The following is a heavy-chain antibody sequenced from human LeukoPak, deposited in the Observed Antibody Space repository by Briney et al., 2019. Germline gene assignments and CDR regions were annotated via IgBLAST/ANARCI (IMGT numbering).Heavy chain of an antibody. CDR3: AKDKVTTLRRGFNY. D-gene: IGHD4-17*01. CDR2: ISGEGGST. J-gene: IGHJ4*02. Sequence: GGPLKLSCAPSGFTLDVFAMHWVRQAPGKGGEGVSLISGEGGSTYYAAPVKGRFTIPRDNSKNSLYLQMNSLRTEDTALYYCAKDKVTTLRRGFNYWGQGTLVTVSS. V-gene: IGHV3-43*02. CDR1: GFTLDVFA.